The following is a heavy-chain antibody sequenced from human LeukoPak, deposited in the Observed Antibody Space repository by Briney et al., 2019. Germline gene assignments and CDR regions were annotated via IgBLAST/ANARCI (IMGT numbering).Heavy chain of an antibody. V-gene: IGHV3-7*01. D-gene: IGHD3-3*01. CDR3: ARSGRFWEWYRSYNWFDP. Sequence: GGSLRLSCAASGFTFSSYWMSWVRQAPGKGLEWVANIKQDGSEKYYVDSVKGRFTISRDNAKNSLYLQMNCLRTEDTAVYYCARSGRFWEWYRSYNWFDPWGQGTLVTVSS. J-gene: IGHJ5*02. CDR1: GFTFSSYW. CDR2: IKQDGSEK.